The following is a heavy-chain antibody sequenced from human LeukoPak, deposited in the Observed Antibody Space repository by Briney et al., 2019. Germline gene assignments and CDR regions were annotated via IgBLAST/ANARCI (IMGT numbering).Heavy chain of an antibody. V-gene: IGHV3-30*02. J-gene: IGHJ4*02. CDR3: AKVWGVTTCYFDY. CDR1: GFTFSSYG. CDR2: IRYDGSNK. Sequence: GGSLRLSCAASGFTFSSYGMHWVRQAPGKGLEWVAFIRYDGSNKYYADSVKGRFTISRDNSKNTLYLQMNSLRAEDTAVYYCAKVWGVTTCYFDYWGQGTLVTVSS. D-gene: IGHD4-11*01.